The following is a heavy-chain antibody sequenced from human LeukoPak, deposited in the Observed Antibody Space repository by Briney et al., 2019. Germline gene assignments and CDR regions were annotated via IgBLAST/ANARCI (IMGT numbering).Heavy chain of an antibody. V-gene: IGHV3-7*01. CDR3: ARDQYGSGYYYDY. Sequence: PGGSLRLSCAASGFILSSYCMSWVRQAPGKGLEWVANINQDGSEKYYVDSVKGRYTISRDNAKNSLYPQMNSLRAEDTAVYYCARDQYGSGYYYDYWGQGTLVTVSS. D-gene: IGHD3-22*01. J-gene: IGHJ4*02. CDR2: INQDGSEK. CDR1: GFILSSYC.